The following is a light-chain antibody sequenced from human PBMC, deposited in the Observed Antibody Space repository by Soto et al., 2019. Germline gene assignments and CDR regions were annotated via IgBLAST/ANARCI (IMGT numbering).Light chain of an antibody. J-gene: IGLJ3*02. Sequence: QSVLTQPPSVSGAPGQRVTISWTGSSSNIGAGYDVHWYQQLPGTAPKLLIYGNSNRPSGVPDRFAGSKSGTSASLAITGLQAEDEADYSRQSYDSSLSGWVFGGGTKLTVL. V-gene: IGLV1-40*01. CDR3: QSYDSSLSGWV. CDR1: SSNIGAGYD. CDR2: GNS.